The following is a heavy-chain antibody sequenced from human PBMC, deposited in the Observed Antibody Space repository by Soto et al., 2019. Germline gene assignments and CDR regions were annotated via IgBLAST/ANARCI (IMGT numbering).Heavy chain of an antibody. D-gene: IGHD1-26*01. CDR2: ISYDGSNK. J-gene: IGHJ6*02. Sequence: GESLKISCAASGFTFSSYAMHWVRQAPDKGLEWVAVISYDGSNKYYADSVKGRFTISRDNSKNTLYLQMNSLRAEDTAVYYCARDRGSGSPTADYYYGMDVWGQGTTVTVSS. V-gene: IGHV3-30*04. CDR3: ARDRGSGSPTADYYYGMDV. CDR1: GFTFSSYA.